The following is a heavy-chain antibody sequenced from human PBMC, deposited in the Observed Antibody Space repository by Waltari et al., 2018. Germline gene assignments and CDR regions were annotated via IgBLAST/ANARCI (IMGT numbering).Heavy chain of an antibody. V-gene: IGHV3-33*01. CDR1: GFPFSRFG. Sequence: QVQLVQSGGGVVQPGRSLRLPCASSGFPFSRFGMHWVRQAPGKGLEGVAVIWHDGSNEYYVDSVKGRFTISRDNSKNTLYLQMNSLRAEDSAVYYCASQSTTLFDYWGQGTLVIVSS. D-gene: IGHD2-15*01. J-gene: IGHJ4*02. CDR3: ASQSTTLFDY. CDR2: IWHDGSNE.